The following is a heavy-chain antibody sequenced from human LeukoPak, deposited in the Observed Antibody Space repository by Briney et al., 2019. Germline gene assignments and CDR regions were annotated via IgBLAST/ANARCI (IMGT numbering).Heavy chain of an antibody. J-gene: IGHJ4*02. V-gene: IGHV2-5*02. D-gene: IGHD6-13*01. CDR2: IYWDDDK. CDR3: AHIISSRFDY. Sequence: TLSLTCTVSGGSISSSSYYWGWIRQPPGKALEWLALIYWDDDKRYSPFLKSRLTITKDTSKNQVVLTMTNMDPVDTATYYCAHIISSRFDYWGQGTLVTVSS. CDR1: GGSISSSSYY.